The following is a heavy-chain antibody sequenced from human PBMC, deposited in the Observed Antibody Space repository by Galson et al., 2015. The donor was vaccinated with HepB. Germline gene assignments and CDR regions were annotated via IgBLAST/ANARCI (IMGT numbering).Heavy chain of an antibody. J-gene: IGHJ6*02. CDR3: ARSQRQQLERFYYGMDV. D-gene: IGHD6-13*01. Sequence: SVKVSCKASGDTFSTSAFSWVRQAPGQGLEWMGGIIPLFETPNYAQKFLGRITITADESTSTGYMELRGLRSQDTAVYFCARSQRQQLERFYYGMDVWGQGTTVTVSS. V-gene: IGHV1-69*13. CDR2: IIPLFETP. CDR1: GDTFSTSA.